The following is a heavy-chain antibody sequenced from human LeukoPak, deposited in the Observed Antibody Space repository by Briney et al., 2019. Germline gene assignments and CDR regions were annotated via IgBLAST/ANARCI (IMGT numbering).Heavy chain of an antibody. V-gene: IGHV4-59*08. CDR2: IYYSGST. CDR1: GGSISSYY. CDR3: ARLKYYYDSSGYYIFDY. Sequence: SETLSLTCTVSGGSISSYYWSWIRQPPGKGLEWIGYIYYSGSTNYNPSLKSRVTISVDTSKNQFSLKLSSVTAADTAVYYCARLKYYYDSSGYYIFDYWGQGTLVTVSS. D-gene: IGHD3-22*01. J-gene: IGHJ4*02.